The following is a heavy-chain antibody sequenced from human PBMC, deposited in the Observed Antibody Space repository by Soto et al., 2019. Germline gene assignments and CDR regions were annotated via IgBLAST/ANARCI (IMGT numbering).Heavy chain of an antibody. D-gene: IGHD3-22*01. J-gene: IGHJ3*02. CDR2: IRSKANSYAT. Sequence: GGSLRLSCAASGFTFSGSAMHWVRQASGKGLEWVGRIRSKANSYATAYAASVKGRFTISRDDSKNTAYLQMNSLKTEDTAVYYCTRRWAADYYDSSGYYFDAFDIWGQGTMVTVS. V-gene: IGHV3-73*01. CDR3: TRRWAADYYDSSGYYFDAFDI. CDR1: GFTFSGSA.